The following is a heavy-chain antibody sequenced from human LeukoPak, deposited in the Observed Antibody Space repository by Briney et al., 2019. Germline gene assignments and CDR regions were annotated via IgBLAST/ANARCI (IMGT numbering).Heavy chain of an antibody. CDR1: GFTFDDYA. D-gene: IGHD6-13*01. CDR3: AKDTTPYSSSYDY. J-gene: IGHJ4*02. Sequence: GRSLRLSCAASGFTFDDYAMHWVRQAPGKGLEWVSGISWNSGSICYADSVKGRFTISRDNAKNSLYLQMNSLRAEDTALYYCAKDTTPYSSSYDYWGQGTLVTVSS. CDR2: ISWNSGSI. V-gene: IGHV3-9*01.